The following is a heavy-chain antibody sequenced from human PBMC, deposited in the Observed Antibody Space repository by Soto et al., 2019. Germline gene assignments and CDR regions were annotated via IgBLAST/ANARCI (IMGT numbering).Heavy chain of an antibody. D-gene: IGHD5-12*01. CDR2: ISGGGDST. CDR1: GFTFSTNS. J-gene: IGHJ5*02. V-gene: IGHV3-23*01. Sequence: EVQLSESGGGLVQPGGSLRLSCAASGFTFSTNSMTWVRQAPGKGLEWVCGISGGGDSTHYADSVKGRFTISRDNSKNMVYLQMNSLTADDTAVYFYSKWDGYGDQWGQGTLVTVSS. CDR3: SKWDGYGDQ.